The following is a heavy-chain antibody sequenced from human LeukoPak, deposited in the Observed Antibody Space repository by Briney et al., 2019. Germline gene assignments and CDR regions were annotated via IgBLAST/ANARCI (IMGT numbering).Heavy chain of an antibody. J-gene: IGHJ4*02. V-gene: IGHV3-74*01. CDR2: INNDGTAT. CDR3: AREILEPGKTHEY. D-gene: IGHD1-1*01. Sequence: VGSLRLSCAASGFTFSAYWMHWVRHGPGKGLGWVSRINNDGTATFFAHSVKGRFTISRDNAKNTLSLPMDSLRAEDTAMYYCAREILEPGKTHEYWGQGTLVTVSS. CDR1: GFTFSAYW.